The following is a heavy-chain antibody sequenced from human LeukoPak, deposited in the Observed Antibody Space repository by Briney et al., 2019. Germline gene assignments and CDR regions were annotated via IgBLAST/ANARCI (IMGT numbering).Heavy chain of an antibody. D-gene: IGHD3-9*01. Sequence: SQTLSLTCTVSGGSISSSSYYWGWIRQPPGKGLEWIGSIYYSGSTYYNPSLKSRVTISVDTSKNQFSLKLSSVTAADTAVYYCARYEANYDILTGYTADAFDIWGQGTIVTVSS. V-gene: IGHV4-39*01. J-gene: IGHJ3*02. CDR3: ARYEANYDILTGYTADAFDI. CDR2: IYYSGST. CDR1: GGSISSSSYY.